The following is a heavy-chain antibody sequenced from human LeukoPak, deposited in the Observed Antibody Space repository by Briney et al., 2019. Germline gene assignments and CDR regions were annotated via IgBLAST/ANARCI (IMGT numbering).Heavy chain of an antibody. CDR1: GVSISSSNW. CDR2: IYHSGST. CDR3: ARYVVPAAIPVSYYGMDV. V-gene: IGHV4-4*02. D-gene: IGHD2-2*01. Sequence: SGTLSLTCAVSGVSISSSNWWSWVRQPPGQGLGWIGEIYHSGSTNYNPSLKSRVTISVDKSKNQFSLKLSSVTAADTAVYYCARYVVPAAIPVSYYGMDVWGKGTTVTVSS. J-gene: IGHJ6*04.